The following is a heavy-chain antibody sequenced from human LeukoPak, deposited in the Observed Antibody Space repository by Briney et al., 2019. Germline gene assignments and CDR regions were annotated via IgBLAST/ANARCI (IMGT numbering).Heavy chain of an antibody. CDR1: GGTFSSYA. Sequence: ASVKVSCKASGGTFSSYAISWVRQAPGQGLEWMGGIIPIFGTANYAQKFQGRVTMTEDKSTDTAYMELSSLRSEDTAVYYCATGGRATSMDYWGQGTLVTVSS. J-gene: IGHJ4*02. D-gene: IGHD1-26*01. V-gene: IGHV1-69*06. CDR2: IIPIFGTA. CDR3: ATGGRATSMDY.